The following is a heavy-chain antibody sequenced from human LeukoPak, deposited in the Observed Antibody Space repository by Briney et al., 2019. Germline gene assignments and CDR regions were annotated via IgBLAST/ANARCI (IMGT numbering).Heavy chain of an antibody. CDR3: ASSIAAAGTMVDYYYYMDV. J-gene: IGHJ6*03. Sequence: ASVKVSCKASGGTFSSYAISWVRQAPGQGLEWMGGIIPIFGTANYAQKFQGRVTITTDESTSTAYMELSSLRSEDTAVYYCASSIAAAGTMVDYYYYMDVWGKGTTVTVSS. CDR1: GGTFSSYA. V-gene: IGHV1-69*05. CDR2: IIPIFGTA. D-gene: IGHD6-13*01.